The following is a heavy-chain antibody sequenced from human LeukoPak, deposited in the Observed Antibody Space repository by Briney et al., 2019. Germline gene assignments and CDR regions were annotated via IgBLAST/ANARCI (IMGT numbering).Heavy chain of an antibody. CDR3: ATGPGGYYFDY. Sequence: SETLSLTCSVYGGSFGGYYWRWIRQSPEKGLEWIAEINQSGNTNYNPSLKSRVTISVDTPKNQFSLKVTSVVAADTAVYYCATGPGGYYFDYWGRGTLVTVSS. J-gene: IGHJ4*02. CDR1: GGSFGGYY. CDR2: INQSGNT. D-gene: IGHD3-3*01. V-gene: IGHV4-34*01.